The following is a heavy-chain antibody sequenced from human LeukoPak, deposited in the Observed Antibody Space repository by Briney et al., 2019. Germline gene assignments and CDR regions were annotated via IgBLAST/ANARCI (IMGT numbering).Heavy chain of an antibody. CDR3: ARVRRGVAVAGPYYYYYMDV. CDR2: INPNSGGT. J-gene: IGHJ6*03. Sequence: ASVKVSCKASGYTFTGYYMHWVRQAPGQGLEWMGRINPNSGGTNYAQKFQGRVTMTRDTSISTAYMELSRLRSDDTAVYYCARVRRGVAVAGPYYYYYMDVWGKGTTVIVSS. CDR1: GYTFTGYY. V-gene: IGHV1-2*06. D-gene: IGHD6-19*01.